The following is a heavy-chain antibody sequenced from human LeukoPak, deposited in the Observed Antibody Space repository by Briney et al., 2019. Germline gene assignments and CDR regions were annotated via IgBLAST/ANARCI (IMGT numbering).Heavy chain of an antibody. CDR1: GGSFSGYY. V-gene: IGHV4-34*01. Sequence: PSETLSLTCAVYGGSFSGYYWSWIRQPPGKGLEWIGEINHSGSTNYNPSLKSRVTISVDTSMNQFSLKLSSVTAADTAVYYCARRIAVAARGPFDYWGQGTLVTVSS. CDR2: INHSGST. CDR3: ARRIAVAARGPFDY. D-gene: IGHD6-19*01. J-gene: IGHJ4*02.